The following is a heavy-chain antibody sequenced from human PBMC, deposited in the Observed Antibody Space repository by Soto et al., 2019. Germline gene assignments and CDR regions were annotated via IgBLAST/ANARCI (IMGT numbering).Heavy chain of an antibody. CDR2: IIPIFGTA. CDR3: ATTSKVPKEYYYYGMDV. CDR1: GGTFSSYA. Sequence: SVKVSCKASGGTFSSYAISWVRQAPGQGLEWMGGIIPIFGTANYAQKFQGRVTITADKSTSTAYMELSSLRSEDTAVYYCATTSKVPKEYYYYGMDVWGQGTTVTVSS. D-gene: IGHD1-1*01. J-gene: IGHJ6*02. V-gene: IGHV1-69*06.